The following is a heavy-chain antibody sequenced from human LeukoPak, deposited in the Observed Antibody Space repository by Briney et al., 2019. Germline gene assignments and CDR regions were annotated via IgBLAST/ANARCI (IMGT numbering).Heavy chain of an antibody. CDR1: GLAFSSYW. V-gene: IGHV3-74*01. CDR3: AIVLRKWFGVPYVGMDV. D-gene: IGHD3-10*01. J-gene: IGHJ6*02. Sequence: GGSLRLSCAPSGLAFSSYWMQWVRQAPGKGLVWVSRINSDGSSTSYADSVKGRFTISRDNAKNTLYLQMNSLRAEDTAVYYCAIVLRKWFGVPYVGMDVWGQGTTVTVSS. CDR2: INSDGSST.